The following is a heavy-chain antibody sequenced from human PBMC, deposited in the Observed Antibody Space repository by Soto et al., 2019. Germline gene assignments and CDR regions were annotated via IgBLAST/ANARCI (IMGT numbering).Heavy chain of an antibody. CDR3: ARGLECSLWFGPLGLCYYYGMDV. V-gene: IGHV1-69*13. CDR2: IIPIFGTA. D-gene: IGHD3-10*01. J-gene: IGHJ6*02. CDR1: GGTFSSYA. Sequence: GASVKVSCKASGGTFSSYAISWVRQAPGQGLGWMGGIIPIFGTANYAQKFQGRVTITADESTSTAYMELSSLRSEDTAVYYCARGLECSLWFGPLGLCYYYGMDVWGQGTTVTVSS.